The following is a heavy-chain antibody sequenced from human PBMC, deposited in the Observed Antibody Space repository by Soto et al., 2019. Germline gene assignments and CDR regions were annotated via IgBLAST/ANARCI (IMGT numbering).Heavy chain of an antibody. D-gene: IGHD1-1*01. CDR1: GFTVSNNY. CDR3: ARDGTYNWV. V-gene: IGHV3-66*01. J-gene: IGHJ4*02. Sequence: EVQLVESGGGLVQPGGSLRLSCAASGFTVSNNYMRWVRQAPGKGLEWVSLIYSGGATYYADSVKGRFTISRDNSKNTLYLQMNCLRVEDTAVYYCARDGTYNWVGGQGILVTVSS. CDR2: IYSGGAT.